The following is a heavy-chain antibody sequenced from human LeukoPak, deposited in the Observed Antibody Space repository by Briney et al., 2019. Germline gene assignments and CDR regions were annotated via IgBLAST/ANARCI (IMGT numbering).Heavy chain of an antibody. CDR3: ARVRSGSLGYGMDV. D-gene: IGHD1-26*01. CDR2: IGTVGDT. V-gene: IGHV3-13*01. CDR1: GFTFISYD. J-gene: IGHJ6*02. Sequence: GGSLRLSCAASGFTFISYDMHWVRQVTGKGLEWVSDIGTVGDTYYAGSVKGRFTISRENAKNSLYLQMNSLRAGDTAVYYCARVRSGSLGYGMDVWGHGTTVTVSS.